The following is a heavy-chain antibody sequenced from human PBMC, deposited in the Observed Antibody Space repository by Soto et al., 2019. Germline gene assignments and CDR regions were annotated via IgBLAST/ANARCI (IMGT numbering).Heavy chain of an antibody. Sequence: GGSLRLSFEGSGFTFNPYNMNWVRQSPGKGLEWVASISTSSSYIYYAASVEGRFTVSRDNAKNSLYLQMSDLRDEDTAVYYCARGMERDTSKNWFDSWGQGTQVTISS. CDR3: ARGMERDTSKNWFDS. V-gene: IGHV3-21*01. J-gene: IGHJ5*01. CDR2: ISTSSSYI. CDR1: GFTFNPYN. D-gene: IGHD1-1*01.